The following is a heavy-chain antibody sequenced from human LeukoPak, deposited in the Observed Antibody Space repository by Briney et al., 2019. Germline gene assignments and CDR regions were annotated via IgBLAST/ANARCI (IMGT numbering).Heavy chain of an antibody. CDR3: AREDYGDYGWFDP. CDR1: VSTLSGER. V-gene: IGHV3-21*01. CDR2: ISSSSSYI. Sequence: VGSLRRSCAAGVSTLSGERVDWARQAPGKGLEWVSSISSSSSYICYADSVKGRFTISRDNAKNSLYLQMNSLRAEDTAVYYCAREDYGDYGWFDPWGQGTLVTVSS. J-gene: IGHJ5*02. D-gene: IGHD4-17*01.